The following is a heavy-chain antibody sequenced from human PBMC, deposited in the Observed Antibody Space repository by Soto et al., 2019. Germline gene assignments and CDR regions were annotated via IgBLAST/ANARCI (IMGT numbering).Heavy chain of an antibody. CDR1: GFTFSDYY. CDR2: ISSSGSTI. V-gene: IGHV3-11*01. D-gene: IGHD5-18*01. CDR3: ARPARRPGYSYGTIHLDYYYYMHV. J-gene: IGHJ6*03. Sequence: PGGSLRLSCAASGFTFSDYYMSWIRQAPGKGLEWVSYISSSGSTIYYADSVKGRFTISRDNAKNSLYLQMNSLRAEDTAVYYCARPARRPGYSYGTIHLDYYYYMHVWGKGTTVTVSS.